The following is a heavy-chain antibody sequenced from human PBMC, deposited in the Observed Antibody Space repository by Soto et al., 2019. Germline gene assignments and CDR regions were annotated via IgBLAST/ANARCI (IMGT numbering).Heavy chain of an antibody. J-gene: IGHJ4*02. CDR1: GFIFSNYA. V-gene: IGHV3-23*01. CDR2: IRGSGGPT. CDR3: VKDFRVGYDWTHD. D-gene: IGHD5-12*01. Sequence: DVQLLESGGDLVQPGGSLRLSCAASGFIFSNYAMSWVRQAPGKGLEWVSLIRGSGGPTNYADSVKGRFTVSRDNSKNILLLQMNSLRAEDTAVCYCVKDFRVGYDWTHDWGQGTLVTVSS.